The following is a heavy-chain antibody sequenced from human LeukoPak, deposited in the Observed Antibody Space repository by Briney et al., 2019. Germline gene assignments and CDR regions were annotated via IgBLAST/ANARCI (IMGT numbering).Heavy chain of an antibody. CDR1: GFTFDNYG. J-gene: IGHJ4*02. CDR2: INSIGGST. D-gene: IGHD2-8*01. V-gene: IGHV3-20*04. CDR3: ASGTNYFDY. Sequence: GGSLRLSCAASGFTFDNYGMSWVRHAPGNGLEWVSGINSIGGSTVYADFVKGRFTSSRDNAKSTLYLQMNSLRAEDTALYYCASGTNYFDYWGQGTLVTVSS.